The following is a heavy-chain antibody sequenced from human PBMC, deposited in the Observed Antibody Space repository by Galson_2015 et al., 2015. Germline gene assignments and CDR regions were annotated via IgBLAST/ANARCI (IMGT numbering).Heavy chain of an antibody. D-gene: IGHD2-21*01. CDR1: RFTFNIYA. V-gene: IGHV3-23*01. Sequence: SLRLSCAASRFTFNIYAMSWVRQAPGKGLEWVSTISASGAITYYADSVKGRFTISRDNSKNTLFLQMDSLRAEETAIYYCAKGAVSGDHTALDPGGQGTLVTVSS. CDR3: AKGAVSGDHTALDP. CDR2: ISASGAIT. J-gene: IGHJ5*02.